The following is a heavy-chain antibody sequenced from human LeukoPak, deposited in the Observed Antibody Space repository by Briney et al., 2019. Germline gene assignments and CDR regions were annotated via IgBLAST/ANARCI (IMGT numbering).Heavy chain of an antibody. V-gene: IGHV3-30*04. CDR2: ISYDGSNK. CDR1: GFTFSSYA. J-gene: IGHJ4*02. CDR3: ARDLGYYYFDY. D-gene: IGHD3-22*01. Sequence: GGSLRLSCAASGFTFSSYAMHWVRQAPGKGLKWVAVISYDGSNKYYADSVKGRFTISRDNSKNTLYLQMNSLRAEDTAVYYCARDLGYYYFDYWGQGTLVTVSS.